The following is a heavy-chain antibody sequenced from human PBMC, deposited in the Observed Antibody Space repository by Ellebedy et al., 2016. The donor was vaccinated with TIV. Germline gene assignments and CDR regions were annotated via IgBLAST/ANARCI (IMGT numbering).Heavy chain of an antibody. D-gene: IGHD3-22*01. Sequence: ASVKVSXXVSGYTFTGYYMHWVRQAPGQGLEWMGWINPNSGGTNYAQKFQGRVTMTRDTSISTAHMELSRLRSDDTAVYYCATYDSSGWWFDPWGQGTLVTVSS. V-gene: IGHV1-2*02. CDR2: INPNSGGT. CDR1: GYTFTGYY. J-gene: IGHJ5*02. CDR3: ATYDSSGWWFDP.